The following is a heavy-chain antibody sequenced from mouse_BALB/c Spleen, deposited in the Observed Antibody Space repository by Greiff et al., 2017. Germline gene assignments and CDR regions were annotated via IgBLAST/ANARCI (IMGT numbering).Heavy chain of an antibody. J-gene: IGHJ4*01. V-gene: IGHV14-3*02. CDR1: GFNIKDTY. Sequence: EVQLQQSGAELVKPGASVKLSCTASGFNIKDTYMHWVKQRPEQGLEWIGRIDPANGNTKYDPKFQGKATITADTSSNTAYLQLSSLTSEDTAVYYCAEGRYYAMDYWGQGTSVTVSS. CDR3: AEGRYYAMDY. CDR2: IDPANGNT.